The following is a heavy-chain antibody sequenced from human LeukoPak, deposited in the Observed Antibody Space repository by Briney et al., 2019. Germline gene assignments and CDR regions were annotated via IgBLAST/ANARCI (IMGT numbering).Heavy chain of an antibody. D-gene: IGHD5-12*01. CDR2: ISGSGDST. V-gene: IGHV3-23*01. CDR3: ASCRSFYDV. Sequence: GGSLRLSCAASGFTFSSYAMSWVRQAPGKGLEWVSAISGSGDSTYYAAPVKGRFTISRDNSKNTLSLQMNSLRAEDTAVYYCASCRSFYDVWGQGTLVTVSS. CDR1: GFTFSSYA. J-gene: IGHJ4*02.